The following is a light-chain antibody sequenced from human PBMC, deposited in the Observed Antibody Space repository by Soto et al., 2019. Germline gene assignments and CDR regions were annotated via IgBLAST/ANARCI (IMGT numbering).Light chain of an antibody. V-gene: IGKV3-11*01. Sequence: EIVLTQSPATLSLSPGERATLSCWASQSVSNSLAWYQQRPGQSPRLLIYDVSTRATGIPARFGGSGSGTDFTLTISSLETKDFAVYYCQQRTNWPLIFGGGTKVEI. J-gene: IGKJ4*01. CDR3: QQRTNWPLI. CDR2: DVS. CDR1: QSVSNS.